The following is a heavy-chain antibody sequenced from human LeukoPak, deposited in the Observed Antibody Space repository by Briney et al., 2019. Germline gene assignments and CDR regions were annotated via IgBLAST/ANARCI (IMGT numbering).Heavy chain of an antibody. D-gene: IGHD1-14*01. CDR2: ISSSSSYI. V-gene: IGHV3-21*01. Sequence: GGSLRLPCAASGFTFSSYSMNWVRQAPGKGLEWVSSISSSSSYIYYADSVKGRFTISRDNAKNSLYLQMNSLRAEDTAVYYCARGLLAARRAFDIWGQGTMVTVSS. CDR3: ARGLLAARRAFDI. J-gene: IGHJ3*02. CDR1: GFTFSSYS.